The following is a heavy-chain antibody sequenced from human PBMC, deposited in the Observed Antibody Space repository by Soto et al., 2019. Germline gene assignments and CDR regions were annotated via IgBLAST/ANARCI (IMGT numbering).Heavy chain of an antibody. CDR1: GYSFTSYW. Sequence: GESLKISCKGSGYSFTSYWIGWVRQMPGKGLEWMGIIYPGDSDTRYSPSFQGQVTISADKSISTAYLQWSSLKASDTAMYYCARNVAAAGGYYYYYMDVWGKGTTVTVSS. CDR2: IYPGDSDT. J-gene: IGHJ6*03. CDR3: ARNVAAAGGYYYYYMDV. D-gene: IGHD6-13*01. V-gene: IGHV5-51*01.